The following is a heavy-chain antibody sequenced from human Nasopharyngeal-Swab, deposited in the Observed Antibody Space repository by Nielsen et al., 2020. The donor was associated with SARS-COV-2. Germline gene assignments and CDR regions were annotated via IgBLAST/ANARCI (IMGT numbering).Heavy chain of an antibody. Sequence: GSLRLSCTVSGGSISGYCWSWIRQPPGEGLEWIGYIYYSGSTNYNPSLKSRVTISVDTSKNQFSLKLSSVTAADTAVYYCARHVRFLEWLLYQYWFDPWGQGTLVTVSS. CDR2: IYYSGST. CDR3: ARHVRFLEWLLYQYWFDP. J-gene: IGHJ5*02. D-gene: IGHD3-3*01. V-gene: IGHV4-59*08. CDR1: GGSISGYC.